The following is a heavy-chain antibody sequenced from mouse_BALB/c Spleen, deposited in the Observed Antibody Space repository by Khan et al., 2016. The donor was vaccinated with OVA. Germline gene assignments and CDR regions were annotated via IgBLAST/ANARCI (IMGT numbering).Heavy chain of an antibody. CDR3: ASELGRYYALDY. V-gene: IGHV3-2*02. CDR2: ISYSGSN. Sequence: EVQLQESGPGLVKPSQSLSLTCTVTGYSITSDYAWNWIRQFPGNKLEWMGYISYSGSNNYNPSLKSRISIPRDTSKDQFFLQLKSVTSEDTATYYCASELGRYYALDYWGQGTSVTVSS. J-gene: IGHJ4*01. CDR1: GYSITSDYA. D-gene: IGHD4-1*01.